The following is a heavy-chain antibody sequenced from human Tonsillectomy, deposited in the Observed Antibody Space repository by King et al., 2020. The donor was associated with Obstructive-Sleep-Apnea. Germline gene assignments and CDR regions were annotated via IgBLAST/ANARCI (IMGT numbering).Heavy chain of an antibody. D-gene: IGHD5-12*01. CDR2: ISHSWRT. Sequence: VQLQESGPGLVKPSGTLSLTCADSGDSISSTTWWNGVRNPPGKGLEWIGEISHSWRTNYNPSLKSRVTISLDTSKDHFSLNLSLNSVAAADTAGYYCARERASGYSFDNWGQGTLVTVSS. J-gene: IGHJ4*02. V-gene: IGHV4-4*02. CDR1: GDSISSTTW. CDR3: ARERASGYSFDN.